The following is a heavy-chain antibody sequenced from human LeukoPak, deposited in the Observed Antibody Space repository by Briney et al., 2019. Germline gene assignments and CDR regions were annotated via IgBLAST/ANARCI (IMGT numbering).Heavy chain of an antibody. CDR2: INHSGTT. V-gene: IGHV4-34*01. J-gene: IGHJ4*02. CDR3: TSHYSSGSYRYTGSFDS. D-gene: IGHD3-16*02. Sequence: SETLSLTCAVYGGSFSDYYWSWIRQPPGKGLEWIGEINHSGTTNYSPSLKSRVSISVDTSKNQFSLKLNSVTAADAAMYYCTSHYSSGSYRYTGSFDSWGQGMLVNVSS. CDR1: GGSFSDYY.